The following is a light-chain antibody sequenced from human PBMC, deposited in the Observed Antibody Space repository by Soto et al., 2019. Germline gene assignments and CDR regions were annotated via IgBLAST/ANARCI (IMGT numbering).Light chain of an antibody. CDR1: QSINTY. CDR3: QQRRSWQVT. J-gene: IGKJ5*01. V-gene: IGKV3D-11*02. CDR2: DAC. Sequence: ENVLTQSPATLSLSPGEGATLSCRASQSINTYLAWYQQKPGQAPRLLIYDACKRATGIPARFSGSGSGTNFTLTISSLEPEDFAVYYCQQRRSWQVTFGQGTRLEIK.